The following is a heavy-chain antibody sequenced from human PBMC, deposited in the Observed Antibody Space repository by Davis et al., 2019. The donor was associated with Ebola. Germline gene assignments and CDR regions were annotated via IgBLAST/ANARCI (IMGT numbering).Heavy chain of an antibody. CDR1: GFTFSSYW. D-gene: IGHD6-19*01. CDR2: IKQDGSEK. V-gene: IGHV3-7*01. CDR3: ARDRQWLASPHFDY. J-gene: IGHJ4*02. Sequence: GESLKISCAASGFTFSSYWMSWVRQAPGKGLEWVANIKQDGSEKYYVDSVKGRFTISRDNAKNSLYLQMNSLRAEDTAVYYCARDRQWLASPHFDYWGQGTLVTVSS.